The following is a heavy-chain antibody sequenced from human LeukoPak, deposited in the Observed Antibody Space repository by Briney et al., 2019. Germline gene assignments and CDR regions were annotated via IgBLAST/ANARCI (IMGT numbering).Heavy chain of an antibody. CDR3: ARYSSGWYYFDY. Sequence: PSETLSLTCTASGGSISSYYWSWIRQPPGKGLEWIGYNYYSGSTNYNPSLKSRVTISVDTSKNQFSLKLSSVTAADTAVYYCARYSSGWYYFDYWGQGTLVTVSS. CDR2: NYYSGST. D-gene: IGHD6-19*01. J-gene: IGHJ4*02. CDR1: GGSISSYY. V-gene: IGHV4-59*01.